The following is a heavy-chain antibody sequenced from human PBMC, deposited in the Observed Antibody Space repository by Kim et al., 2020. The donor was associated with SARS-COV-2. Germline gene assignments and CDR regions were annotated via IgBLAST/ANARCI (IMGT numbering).Heavy chain of an antibody. Sequence: NYAQKFQGRVTMTRDTSISTAYMELSRLRSDDTAVYYCARVGSGSYYDYWGQGTLVTVSS. V-gene: IGHV1-2*02. D-gene: IGHD1-26*01. CDR3: ARVGSGSYYDY. J-gene: IGHJ4*02.